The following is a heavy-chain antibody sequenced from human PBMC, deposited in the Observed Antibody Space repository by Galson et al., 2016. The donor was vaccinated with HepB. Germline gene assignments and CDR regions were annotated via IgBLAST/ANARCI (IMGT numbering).Heavy chain of an antibody. V-gene: IGHV3-21*01. CDR1: GFTFSTYS. Sequence: SLRLSCAASGFTFSTYSMNWVRQAPGKGLEWVSFISITRGYNYYADSLKGRVTISRDNATNSLDLQMNSLRAEDTAVYYCARPPEGDRRYFDLWGRGTLVTVSS. J-gene: IGHJ2*01. CDR3: ARPPEGDRRYFDL. D-gene: IGHD3-16*01. CDR2: ISITRGYN.